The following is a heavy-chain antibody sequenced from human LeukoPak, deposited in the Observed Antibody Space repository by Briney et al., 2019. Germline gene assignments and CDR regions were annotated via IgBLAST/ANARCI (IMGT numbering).Heavy chain of an antibody. CDR1: GFTFSSYS. CDR2: ISSSSSYI. V-gene: IGHV3-21*04. J-gene: IGHJ4*02. Sequence: GGSLRLSCAASGFTFSSYSMNWVRQAPGKGLEWVSSISSSSSYIYYADSVKGRFTISRDNAKNSLYLQMNSLRAEDTAVYYCAKDLSPITMIVVVTPSGNWGQGTLVTVSS. D-gene: IGHD3-22*01. CDR3: AKDLSPITMIVVVTPSGN.